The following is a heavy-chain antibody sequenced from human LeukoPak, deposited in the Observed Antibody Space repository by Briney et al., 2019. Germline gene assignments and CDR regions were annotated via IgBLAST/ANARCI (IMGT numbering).Heavy chain of an antibody. D-gene: IGHD3-22*01. J-gene: IGHJ3*02. Sequence: GGSLRLFCAASGFTVSSNYMSWVRQAPGKGLEWVSVIYSGGSTYYADSVKGRFTISRHNSKKTLYLQMNSLRAEDTAVYYCASSGYYYRTPDAFDIWGQGTMVTVSS. CDR3: ASSGYYYRTPDAFDI. CDR1: GFTVSSNY. CDR2: IYSGGST. V-gene: IGHV3-53*04.